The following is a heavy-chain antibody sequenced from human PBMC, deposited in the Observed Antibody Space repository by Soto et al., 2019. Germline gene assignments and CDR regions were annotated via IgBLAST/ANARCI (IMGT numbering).Heavy chain of an antibody. CDR1: GFTFSSYG. J-gene: IGHJ3*02. CDR3: ESHLNGTTPAESFDI. Sequence: GSLRLSCAASGFTFSSYGMHWVRQAPGKGLEWVAVIWYDGSNKYYADSVKGRFTISRDNSKNTLYLQMNSLRAEDTAVYYCESHLNGTTPAESFDIWGQGTMVTV. V-gene: IGHV3-33*01. D-gene: IGHD1-20*01. CDR2: IWYDGSNK.